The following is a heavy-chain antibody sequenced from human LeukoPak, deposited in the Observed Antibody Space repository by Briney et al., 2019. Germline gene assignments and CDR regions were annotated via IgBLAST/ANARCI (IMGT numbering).Heavy chain of an antibody. V-gene: IGHV4-59*01. CDR2: IYYTGST. CDR1: GGSISSYY. D-gene: IGHD2-15*01. J-gene: IGHJ6*03. CDR3: ARSNEGYCSGGSCYSGYYYYMDV. Sequence: KPSETLSLTCTVSGGSISSYYWSWIRQPPGKGLEWIGYIYYTGSTNYNPSLKSRVTISIDTSQNQLSLKLSSVTAADTAVYYCARSNEGYCSGGSCYSGYYYYMDVWGKGTTVTVSS.